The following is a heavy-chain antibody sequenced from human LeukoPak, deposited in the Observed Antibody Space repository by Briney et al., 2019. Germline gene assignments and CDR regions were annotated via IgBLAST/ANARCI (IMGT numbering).Heavy chain of an antibody. V-gene: IGHV1-18*01. CDR2: ISAYNGNT. CDR1: GYTFTSYG. CDR3: ARDSLYDSSGYYDC. Sequence: ASVKVSCKASGYTFTSYGIIWVRQAPGQGLEWMGWISAYNGNTNYAQKLQGRVTMTTDTSTSTAYMELRSLRSDDTAVYYCARDSLYDSSGYYDCWGQGTLVTVSS. J-gene: IGHJ4*02. D-gene: IGHD3-22*01.